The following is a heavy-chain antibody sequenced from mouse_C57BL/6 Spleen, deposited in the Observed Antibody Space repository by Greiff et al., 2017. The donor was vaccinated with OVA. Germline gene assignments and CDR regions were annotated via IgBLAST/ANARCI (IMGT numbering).Heavy chain of an antibody. CDR3: ARDSIYYYGSSYFDY. CDR2: ISVGGSYT. V-gene: IGHV5-4*01. J-gene: IGHJ2*01. Sequence: EVQLVESGGGLVKPGGSLKLSCAASGFTFSSYAMSWVRQTPEKWLEWVATISVGGSYTYYPDNVKGRFTISRDNAKNNLYLQMSHLKSEDTAMYYCARDSIYYYGSSYFDYWGQGTTLTVSS. D-gene: IGHD1-1*01. CDR1: GFTFSSYA.